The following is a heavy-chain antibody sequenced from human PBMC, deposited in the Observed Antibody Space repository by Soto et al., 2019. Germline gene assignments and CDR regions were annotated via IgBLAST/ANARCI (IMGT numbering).Heavy chain of an antibody. V-gene: IGHV1-58*01. CDR3: STVAAPWHTGSYDYFAD. J-gene: IGHJ4*02. D-gene: IGHD1-26*01. Sequence: QMQLVQSGPEVKKPGTSVKVSCKASGSSFTSSAVQWERQARGQRLEWIGWIVVGSGHTNYEQKLLERLTITWDLSTSTAYMELSSLRSEDTAVYYCSTVAAPWHTGSYDYFADWGQGTLVTVAS. CDR1: GSSFTSSA. CDR2: IVVGSGHT.